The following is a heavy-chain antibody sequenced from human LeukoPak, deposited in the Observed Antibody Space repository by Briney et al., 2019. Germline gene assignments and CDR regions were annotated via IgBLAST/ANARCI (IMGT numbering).Heavy chain of an antibody. J-gene: IGHJ4*02. V-gene: IGHV4-34*12. Sequence: PSETLSLTCVVYGESFSGYYWTWIRQPPGKGLEWIGEIIDTGSTKYNSSLKSRVTILVDTSKNEFSLNLTSVTAADTAIYYCARGLASGYPPIPFDYWGQGTLVTVSS. CDR2: IIDTGST. CDR1: GESFSGYY. D-gene: IGHD3-3*01. CDR3: ARGLASGYPPIPFDY.